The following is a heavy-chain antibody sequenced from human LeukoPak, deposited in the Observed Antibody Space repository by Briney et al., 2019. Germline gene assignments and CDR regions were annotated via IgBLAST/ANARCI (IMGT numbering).Heavy chain of an antibody. Sequence: SETLSLTCTVSGGSISSSSYYRGWIRQPPGKGLEWIGSIYYSGSTNYNPSLKSRVTISVDTSKNQFSLKLSSVTAADTAVYYCAREWNYYDSSGYHGDAFDIWGQGTMVTVSS. V-gene: IGHV4-39*07. CDR3: AREWNYYDSSGYHGDAFDI. CDR2: IYYSGST. CDR1: GGSISSSSYY. J-gene: IGHJ3*02. D-gene: IGHD3-22*01.